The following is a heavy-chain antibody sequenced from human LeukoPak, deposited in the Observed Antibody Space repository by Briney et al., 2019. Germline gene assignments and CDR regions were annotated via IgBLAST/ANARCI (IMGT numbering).Heavy chain of an antibody. CDR3: ARAPDKDPGFDY. Sequence: GGSLRLSCAASGFTFSSYWMHWVRQAPGKWLVWVSRINSDGSSTIYADSGKGRFTISRANAKNTLYLQMNSLRAEDTAVYYCARAPDKDPGFDYWGQGTLVTVSS. CDR1: GFTFSSYW. J-gene: IGHJ4*02. D-gene: IGHD3-22*01. V-gene: IGHV3-74*01. CDR2: INSDGSST.